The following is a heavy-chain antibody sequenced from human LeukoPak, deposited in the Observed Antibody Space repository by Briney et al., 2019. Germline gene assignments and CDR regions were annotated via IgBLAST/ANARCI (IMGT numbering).Heavy chain of an antibody. D-gene: IGHD4-17*01. Sequence: PGGSLRLSCAASGFTFRTYFMHWVRQAPGKGLVWVSRINSDGSTTSHADSVKGRFTISRDNAKNTLYLQMDSLRAEDTAVYFCARGVHYGSDYWGQGTLVTVSS. CDR1: GFTFRTYF. CDR3: ARGVHYGSDY. V-gene: IGHV3-74*01. CDR2: INSDGSTT. J-gene: IGHJ4*02.